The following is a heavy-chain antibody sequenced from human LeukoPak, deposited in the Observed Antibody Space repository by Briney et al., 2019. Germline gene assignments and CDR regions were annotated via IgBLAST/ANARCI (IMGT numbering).Heavy chain of an antibody. V-gene: IGHV1-69*04. Sequence: SVKVSCKASGGTFSSYAIRWVRQAPGQGLEWMGRVIPILGIANYAQKFQGRVTITADKSTSTAYMELSSLRSEDTAVYYCARPTRGKQLTQGMDVWGQGTTVTVSS. CDR1: GGTFSSYA. D-gene: IGHD6-13*01. CDR2: VIPILGIA. CDR3: ARPTRGKQLTQGMDV. J-gene: IGHJ6*02.